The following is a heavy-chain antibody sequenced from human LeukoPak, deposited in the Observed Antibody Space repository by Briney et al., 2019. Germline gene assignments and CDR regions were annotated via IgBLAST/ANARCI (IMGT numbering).Heavy chain of an antibody. CDR2: VYYSGST. D-gene: IGHD3-9*01. Sequence: SETLSLTCPVSGGSISYYYWSWIRQPPGKGLGWIGYVYYSGSTDYNPSLKSRLTISVDTSKNQFSLNLNSVTAADTAVYFCARAETGTCQNWGQGTLVTVSS. CDR1: GGSISYYY. V-gene: IGHV4-59*12. CDR3: ARAETGTCQN. J-gene: IGHJ4*02.